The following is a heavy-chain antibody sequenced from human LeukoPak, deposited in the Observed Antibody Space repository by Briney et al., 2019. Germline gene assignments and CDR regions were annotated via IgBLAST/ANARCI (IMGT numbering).Heavy chain of an antibody. CDR3: AKDTIKVYSNKNAFDI. CDR1: GFTFSSHG. V-gene: IGHV3-30*02. D-gene: IGHD2/OR15-2a*01. J-gene: IGHJ3*02. CDR2: IRYDGSNK. Sequence: GGSLRLSCAASGFTFSSHGIHWVRQAPGKGLEWVTFIRYDGSNKYYADSVKGRFTISRDNAKNSLYLQMNSLRAEDTAVYHCAKDTIKVYSNKNAFDIWGQGTMVTVSS.